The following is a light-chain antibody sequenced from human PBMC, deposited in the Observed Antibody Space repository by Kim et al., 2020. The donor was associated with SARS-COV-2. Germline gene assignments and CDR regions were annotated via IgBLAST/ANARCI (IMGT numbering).Light chain of an antibody. CDR2: DTF. CDR1: TGDVTTTHF. Sequence: QAVVTQEPSLTVSPGGTVTLTCGSSTGDVTTTHFPYWFQQKPGQAPRTLIYDTFNRHSWTPARFSGSLLGGKAALTLSGAQPEDEADYYCLMSSSGVRVFGGGTQLTVL. V-gene: IGLV7-46*01. CDR3: LMSSSGVRV. J-gene: IGLJ3*02.